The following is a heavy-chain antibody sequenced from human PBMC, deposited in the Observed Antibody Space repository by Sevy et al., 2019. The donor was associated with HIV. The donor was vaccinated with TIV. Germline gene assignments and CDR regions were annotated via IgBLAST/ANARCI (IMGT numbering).Heavy chain of an antibody. CDR2: IYHLGST. Sequence: SETLSLTCAVSGGSISNNKWWSWVRQSPGKGLGWIGEIYHLGSTNYNPSLKSRVTISVDQSKNQFSLELSSVTAADTAVYYCARNGDYSIDIWGQGTMVTVSS. J-gene: IGHJ3*02. CDR3: ARNGDYSIDI. V-gene: IGHV4-4*02. D-gene: IGHD2-21*01. CDR1: GGSISNNKW.